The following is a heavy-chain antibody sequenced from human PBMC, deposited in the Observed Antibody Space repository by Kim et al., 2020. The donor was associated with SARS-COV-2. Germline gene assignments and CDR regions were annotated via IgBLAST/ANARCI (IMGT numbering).Heavy chain of an antibody. D-gene: IGHD3-16*01. CDR3: ACDRLGEYGMDV. V-gene: IGHV3-33*01. CDR2: IWYDGSNK. J-gene: IGHJ6*02. Sequence: GGSLRLSCAASGFTFSSYGMHWVRQAPGKGLEWVAVIWYDGSNKYYADSVKGRFTISRDNSKNTLYLQMNSLRAEDTAVYYCACDRLGEYGMDVCGQGTTVTISS. CDR1: GFTFSSYG.